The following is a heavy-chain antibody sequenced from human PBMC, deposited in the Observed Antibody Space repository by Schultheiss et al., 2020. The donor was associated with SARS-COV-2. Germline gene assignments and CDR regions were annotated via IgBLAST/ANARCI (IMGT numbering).Heavy chain of an antibody. V-gene: IGHV4-61*01. CDR1: GGSISSSNW. CDR2: IYYSGST. CDR3: ARDRGGIGY. D-gene: IGHD3-16*01. Sequence: SETLSLTCAVSGGSISSSNWWSWIRQPPGKGLEWIGYIYYSGSTNYNPSLKSRVTISVDTSKNQFSLKLSSVTAADTAVYYCARDRGGIGYWGQGTLVTVSS. J-gene: IGHJ4*02.